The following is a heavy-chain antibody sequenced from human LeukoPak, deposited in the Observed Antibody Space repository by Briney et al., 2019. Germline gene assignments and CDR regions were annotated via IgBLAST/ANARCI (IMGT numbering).Heavy chain of an antibody. CDR2: ISPNSGGT. D-gene: IGHD4-4*01. CDR3: ARDFMTTVTYWFDP. V-gene: IGHV1-2*02. Sequence: ASVKVSCKASGYTFTGYYMHWVRQAPGQGLEWMGWISPNSGGTNYAQKFQGRVTMTRDTSISTAYMELSRLRSDDTAVYYCARDFMTTVTYWFDPWGQGTLVTVSS. CDR1: GYTFTGYY. J-gene: IGHJ5*02.